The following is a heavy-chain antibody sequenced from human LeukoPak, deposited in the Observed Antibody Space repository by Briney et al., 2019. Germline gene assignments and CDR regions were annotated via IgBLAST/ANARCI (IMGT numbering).Heavy chain of an antibody. J-gene: IGHJ4*02. D-gene: IGHD6-13*01. CDR2: INHSGST. CDR3: ARYSAAAASYFDY. V-gene: IGHV4-34*01. CDR1: GGSFSSYY. Sequence: PSETLSLTCAVYGGSFSSYYWSWIRHPPGKGLELIGEINHSGSTNYNPSLKSRVTISVDTSKNQFSLKLSSVTAADTAVYHCARYSAAAASYFDYWGQGTLVTVSS.